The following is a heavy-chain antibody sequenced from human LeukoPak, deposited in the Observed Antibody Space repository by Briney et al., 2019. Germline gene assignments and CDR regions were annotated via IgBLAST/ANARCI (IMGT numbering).Heavy chain of an antibody. D-gene: IGHD6-19*01. Sequence: SQTLSLTCAVSCYSISSGYYWAWILQPPGKGLERIGSIYHSGSTYYNPALKSRVTISVDTAKNQFYLKLSSVSAADTAVYYCASGTGIAVAGLAGDFDYWGQGTLVTVSS. J-gene: IGHJ4*02. CDR1: CYSISSGYY. CDR2: IYHSGST. CDR3: ASGTGIAVAGLAGDFDY. V-gene: IGHV4-38-2*01.